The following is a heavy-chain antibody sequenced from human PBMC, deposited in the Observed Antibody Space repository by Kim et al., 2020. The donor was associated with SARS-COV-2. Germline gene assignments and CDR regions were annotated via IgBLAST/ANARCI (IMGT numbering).Heavy chain of an antibody. D-gene: IGHD3-10*01. J-gene: IGHJ4*02. CDR2: ISAGNVKT. Sequence: ASVKVSCKASGYTFTNYAIHWVRQAPGQRLEWMGWISAGNVKTKYSQKFQGRVTITRDTSASTAYMELSSLTSTDTAVYYCARGRSWFGEWEWGQGTLVTVSS. V-gene: IGHV1-3*01. CDR1: GYTFTNYA. CDR3: ARGRSWFGEWE.